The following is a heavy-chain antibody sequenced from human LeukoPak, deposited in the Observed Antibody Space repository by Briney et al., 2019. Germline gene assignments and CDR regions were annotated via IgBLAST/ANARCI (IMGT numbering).Heavy chain of an antibody. CDR2: IKCDGSEK. D-gene: IGHD2-2*01. Sequence: GGSLRLSCAASGFTFSNSWMHWVCQAPEKGLEWVADIKCDGSEKCYVDSVKGRLTISRDNAKKSLYLQVNSLRAEDMTVYYCVRGVGSSTSCYVRAFDIWGQGTMVTVSS. CDR1: GFTFSNSW. J-gene: IGHJ3*02. V-gene: IGHV3-52*01. CDR3: VRGVGSSTSCYVRAFDI.